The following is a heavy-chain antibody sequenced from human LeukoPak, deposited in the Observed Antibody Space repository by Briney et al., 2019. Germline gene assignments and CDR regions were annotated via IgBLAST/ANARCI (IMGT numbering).Heavy chain of an antibody. D-gene: IGHD3-10*01. CDR1: GYTFTSYG. J-gene: IGHJ5*02. CDR2: ISAYNGNT. V-gene: IGHV1-18*01. CDR3: ARVAKLLWFGDAPGSDWFDP. Sequence: ASVKVSCKASGYTFTSYGISWVRQAPGQGLEWMGWISAYNGNTNYAQKLQGRVTMTTDTSTSTAYMELRSLRSDDTAVYYCARVAKLLWFGDAPGSDWFDPWGQGTLVTVSS.